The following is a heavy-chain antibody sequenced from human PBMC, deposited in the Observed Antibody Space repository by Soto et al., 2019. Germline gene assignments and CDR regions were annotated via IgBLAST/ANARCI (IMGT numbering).Heavy chain of an antibody. Sequence: EVQLVESGGVVVQPGGSLRLSCAASGFTFDDYTMHWVRQAPGKGLEWVSLISWDGGSTYYADSVKGRFTISRDNSKNSLYLQMNSLRTEDTALYYCAGSRYGRYYYYYGMDVWGQGTTVTVSS. CDR2: ISWDGGST. CDR3: AGSRYGRYYYYYGMDV. J-gene: IGHJ6*02. CDR1: GFTFDDYT. V-gene: IGHV3-43*01. D-gene: IGHD6-13*01.